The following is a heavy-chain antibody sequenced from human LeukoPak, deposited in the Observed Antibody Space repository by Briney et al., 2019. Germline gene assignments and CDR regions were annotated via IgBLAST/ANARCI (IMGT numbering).Heavy chain of an antibody. D-gene: IGHD4/OR15-4a*01. Sequence: ASVKVSCKASGYTFTDYYMHWVRQAPGQRLEWMGWINPNSGGTNYAQKFQDRVTMTRDTSISTAYMELSRLTSDDTAVYYCARGANPQDCFDCWGQRTLVTVSS. V-gene: IGHV1-2*02. CDR3: ARGANPQDCFDC. CDR2: INPNSGGT. CDR1: GYTFTDYY. J-gene: IGHJ4*02.